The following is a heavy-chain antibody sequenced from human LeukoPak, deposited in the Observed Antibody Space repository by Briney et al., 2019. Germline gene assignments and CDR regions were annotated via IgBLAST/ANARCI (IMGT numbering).Heavy chain of an antibody. CDR2: ITHIGGST. CDR3: AKSYCGGDCYGYFFDY. J-gene: IGHJ4*02. V-gene: IGHV3-23*01. Sequence: EGSLRLSCEASGFTFSDYTMSWVRQAPGKGLEWVSAITHIGGSTYYADSVKGRFTISRDNSKNTLYLQMNSLRAEDTAVYYCAKSYCGGDCYGYFFDYWGQGTLVTVSS. D-gene: IGHD2-21*02. CDR1: GFTFSDYT.